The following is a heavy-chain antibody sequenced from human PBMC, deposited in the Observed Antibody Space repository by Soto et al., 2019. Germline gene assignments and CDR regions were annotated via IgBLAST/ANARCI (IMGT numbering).Heavy chain of an antibody. CDR3: ARAGSYRFDY. D-gene: IGHD3-16*02. J-gene: IGHJ4*02. Sequence: EVQLVESGGGLVQPGGSLRLSCATSGFTFSSYWVHWVRQAPGKGLVWVSRIDTDGSRTSYADSVKGRFTISRDNAENTLSLQMNSLRAEDTAVYYCARAGSYRFDYWGQGTLVTVSS. CDR1: GFTFSSYW. V-gene: IGHV3-74*01. CDR2: IDTDGSRT.